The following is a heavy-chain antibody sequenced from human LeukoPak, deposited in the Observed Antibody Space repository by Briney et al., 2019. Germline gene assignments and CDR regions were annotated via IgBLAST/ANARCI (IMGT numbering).Heavy chain of an antibody. D-gene: IGHD3-3*01. CDR1: GASISGGSYY. Sequence: SETLSLTCTVSGASISGGSYYWSWIRQPAGKGLQWIGRIYTTGSTNYNPSLKSRVTISVDTSKNQFSLELSSVTAADTAVYYCARHRSENGRITIFGVVQVRGYYFDYWAREPWSPSPQ. V-gene: IGHV4-61*02. CDR3: ARHRSENGRITIFGVVQVRGYYFDY. J-gene: IGHJ4*02. CDR2: IYTTGST.